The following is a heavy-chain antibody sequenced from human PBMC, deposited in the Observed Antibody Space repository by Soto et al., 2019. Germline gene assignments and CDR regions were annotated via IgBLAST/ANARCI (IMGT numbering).Heavy chain of an antibody. CDR2: ISSSGSTI. CDR3: ARDRVSTGYYYGMDV. V-gene: IGHV3-11*01. CDR1: GFTFSDYY. J-gene: IGHJ6*02. Sequence: GVSLRLSCAASGFTFSDYYMSGIRQAPGKGLEWVSYISSSGSTIYYADSVKGRFTISRDNAKNSLYLQMNSLRAEDTAVYYCARDRVSTGYYYGMDVWGQGTTVTVSS.